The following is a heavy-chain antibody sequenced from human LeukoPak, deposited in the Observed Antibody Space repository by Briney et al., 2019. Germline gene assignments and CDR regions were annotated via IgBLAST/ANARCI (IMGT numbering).Heavy chain of an antibody. V-gene: IGHV1-69*01. D-gene: IGHD2-2*01. Sequence: SVKVSCKASGGTFSSDAISWVRQAPGQGLEWMGGIIPIFGTANYAQKFQGRVTITADESTSTAYMELSSLRSEDTAVYYCARDIVVVPAAIVPWGFDPWGQGTLVTVSS. J-gene: IGHJ5*02. CDR3: ARDIVVVPAAIVPWGFDP. CDR1: GGTFSSDA. CDR2: IIPIFGTA.